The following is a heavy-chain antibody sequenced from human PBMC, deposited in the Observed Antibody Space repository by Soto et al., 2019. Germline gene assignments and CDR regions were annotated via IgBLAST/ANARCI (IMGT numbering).Heavy chain of an antibody. CDR2: ISAYNGNT. J-gene: IGHJ4*02. CDR3: AREGDFRTDIVVVPAAPNFDY. CDR1: GYTLTSYG. D-gene: IGHD2-2*01. V-gene: IGHV1-18*01. Sequence: ASVRVSCKASGYTLTSYGISWVRQAPGQGLEWMGWISAYNGNTNYAQKLQGRVTMTTDTSTSTAYMELRSLRSDDTAVYYCAREGDFRTDIVVVPAAPNFDYWGQGTLVTVSS.